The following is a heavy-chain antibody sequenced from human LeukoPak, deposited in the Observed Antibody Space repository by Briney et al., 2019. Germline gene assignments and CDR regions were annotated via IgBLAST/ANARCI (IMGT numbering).Heavy chain of an antibody. CDR3: ARDWEENRVLRYFDWLLPGDY. V-gene: IGHV1-2*02. CDR1: GYTFTGYY. Sequence: ASVKVSCKASGYTFTGYYMHWVRQAPGQGLEWMGWINPNSGGTNYAQKFQGRVTITRDTSISTAYMELSRLRSDDTAVYYCARDWEENRVLRYFDWLLPGDYWGQGTLVTVSS. D-gene: IGHD3-9*01. CDR2: INPNSGGT. J-gene: IGHJ4*02.